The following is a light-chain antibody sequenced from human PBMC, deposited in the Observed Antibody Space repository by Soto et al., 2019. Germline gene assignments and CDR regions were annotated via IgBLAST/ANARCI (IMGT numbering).Light chain of an antibody. CDR1: QDITDY. V-gene: IGKV1-33*01. CDR2: DAS. CDR3: QSYEALVLS. J-gene: IGKJ4*01. Sequence: DLQMTQSPSSLSASVGDRVTITCQASQDITDYLNWYQQKPGKAPRLLIYDASNLETGVPPRFSGSGSGTDFTFTISSLQPEDIATYYCQSYEALVLSFGGGTKVEIK.